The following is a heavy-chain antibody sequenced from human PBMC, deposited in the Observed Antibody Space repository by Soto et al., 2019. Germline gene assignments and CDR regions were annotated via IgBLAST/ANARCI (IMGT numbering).Heavy chain of an antibody. CDR1: GGSSGAYF. D-gene: IGHD6-19*01. CDR2: IYYTGAT. V-gene: IGHV4-59*01. J-gene: IGHJ4*02. Sequence: SETLSLTCTVSGGSSGAYFWNWVRQPPGKGLEWIGNIYYTGATSYNPSLESRVTISLDTSKNQFSLRLSSVTAADTAVYHCARPSVPATRGPLDYWGQGALVTSPQ. CDR3: ARPSVPATRGPLDY.